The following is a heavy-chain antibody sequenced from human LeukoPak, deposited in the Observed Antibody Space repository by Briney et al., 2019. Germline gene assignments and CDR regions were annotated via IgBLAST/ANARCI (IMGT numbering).Heavy chain of an antibody. Sequence: GGSLRLSCAASGFCLSSYAMSWVRQAPGKGLEWVSGNSGSDYSTFYADSVKGRFTISRDNSKNTLYLQMNSLRAEDTAVYYCAKDSGHWEWLRPIDYWGQGTLVTVSS. CDR3: AKDSGHWEWLRPIDY. CDR2: NSGSDYST. D-gene: IGHD5-12*01. V-gene: IGHV3-23*01. J-gene: IGHJ4*02. CDR1: GFCLSSYA.